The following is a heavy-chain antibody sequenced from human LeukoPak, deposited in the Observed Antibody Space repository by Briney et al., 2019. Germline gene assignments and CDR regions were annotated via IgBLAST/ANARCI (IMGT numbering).Heavy chain of an antibody. V-gene: IGHV4-34*01. CDR1: GGSFSGYY. J-gene: IGHJ4*02. CDR2: INHSGST. D-gene: IGHD6-6*01. Sequence: PSETLSLTCAVYGGSFSGYYWSWIRQPPGKGLEWIGEINHSGSTNYNPSLKSRVTISVHTSKNQFSLKLSSVTAADTAVYYCARERYSSSSPEGPPPGPGDYRGQGTLGTVSS. CDR3: ARERYSSSSPEGPPPGPGDY.